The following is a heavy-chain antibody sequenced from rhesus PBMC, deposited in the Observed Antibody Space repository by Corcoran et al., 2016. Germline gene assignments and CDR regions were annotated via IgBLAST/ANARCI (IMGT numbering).Heavy chain of an antibody. CDR2: NSGSSGST. J-gene: IGHJ4*01. CDR1: GGSFSGDY. CDR3: ARDPLHPDY. D-gene: IGHD2-15*01. Sequence: QVQLQESGPGLVKPSETLSLTCAVSGGSFSGDYWGWIRQPPGKGLEWIGYNSGSSGSTDYNPSLKSRVTISTDTSKNQFSLKLSSVTAADTAVYYCARDPLHPDYWGQGVLVTVSS. V-gene: IGHV4-165*01.